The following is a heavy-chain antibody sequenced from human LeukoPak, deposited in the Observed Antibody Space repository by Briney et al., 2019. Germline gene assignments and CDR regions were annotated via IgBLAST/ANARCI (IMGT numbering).Heavy chain of an antibody. CDR3: ARLSATPSYYYGMDV. Sequence: PSETLSLTCTVSGGSISSSSYYWGWIRQPPGKGLEWIGYIYHSGSTYYNPSLKSRVTISVDRSKNQFSLKLSSVTAADTAVYYCARLSATPSYYYGMDVWGQGTTVTVSS. J-gene: IGHJ6*02. D-gene: IGHD2-2*01. V-gene: IGHV4-39*07. CDR2: IYHSGST. CDR1: GGSISSSSYY.